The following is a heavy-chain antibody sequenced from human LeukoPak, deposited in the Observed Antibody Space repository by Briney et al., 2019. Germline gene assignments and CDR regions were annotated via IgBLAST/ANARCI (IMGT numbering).Heavy chain of an antibody. D-gene: IGHD3-16*01. Sequence: EPSETLSLTCTVSGGSISSSSYYWGWIRQPPGKGLEWIGRIYTSGSTNYNPSLKSRVTISVDTSKNQFSLKLSSVTVADTAVYYCARASPVGRKGFGFYYYMDVWGKGTTVTISS. CDR1: GGSISSSSYY. V-gene: IGHV4-61*02. CDR3: ARASPVGRKGFGFYYYMDV. J-gene: IGHJ6*03. CDR2: IYTSGST.